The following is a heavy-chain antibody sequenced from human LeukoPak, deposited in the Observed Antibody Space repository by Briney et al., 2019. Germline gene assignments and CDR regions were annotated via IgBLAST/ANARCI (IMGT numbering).Heavy chain of an antibody. J-gene: IGHJ3*02. Sequence: GGSLRLPCEAAGFSFRDYPMGWVRRASGKRLEWVSGISAGADVIFYADPVKGRFTISRDNSKNTLYLQMNSLRAEDSAEYYCAKSLLTTATGTGRAFDIWGQGTMVTVSA. CDR1: GFSFRDYP. CDR3: AKSLLTTATGTGRAFDI. V-gene: IGHV3-23*01. D-gene: IGHD1-1*01. CDR2: ISAGADVI.